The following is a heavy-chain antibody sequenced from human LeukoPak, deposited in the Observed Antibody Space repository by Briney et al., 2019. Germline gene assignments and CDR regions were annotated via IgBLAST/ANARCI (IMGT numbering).Heavy chain of an antibody. D-gene: IGHD2-15*01. Sequence: ASVKVSCKASEYTFTSYDINWVRQATGQGLEWMGWMHPNSGNTVYAQKFQGRVTMTRDTSISTAYMELSSLRSEDTAMYYCARKNYCSGGSCYSRGWFDPWGQGTLVTVSS. V-gene: IGHV1-8*01. CDR2: MHPNSGNT. CDR3: ARKNYCSGGSCYSRGWFDP. J-gene: IGHJ5*02. CDR1: EYTFTSYD.